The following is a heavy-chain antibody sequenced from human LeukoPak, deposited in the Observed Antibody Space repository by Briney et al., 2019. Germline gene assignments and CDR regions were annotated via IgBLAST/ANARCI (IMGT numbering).Heavy chain of an antibody. CDR2: INHSGST. Sequence: PSETLSLTCAVYGGSFSGYYWSWIRQPPGKGLEWIGEINHSGSTNYNPSLKSRVTISVDTSKNQFSLKLSSVTAADTAVYYCARAGSSWYLHNWFDPWGQGTLVTVSS. V-gene: IGHV4-34*01. D-gene: IGHD6-13*01. CDR3: ARAGSSWYLHNWFDP. J-gene: IGHJ5*02. CDR1: GGSFSGYY.